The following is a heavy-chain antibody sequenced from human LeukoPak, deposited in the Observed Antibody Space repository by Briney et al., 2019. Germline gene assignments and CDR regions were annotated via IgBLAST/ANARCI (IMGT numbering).Heavy chain of an antibody. CDR2: VDPEDGET. D-gene: IGHD3-22*01. CDR1: GYTFTDYY. CDR3: ATDPTMIPEDY. V-gene: IGHV1-69-2*01. J-gene: IGHJ4*02. Sequence: ASVKASCKVSGYTFTDYYMHWVQQAPGKGLEWMGLVDPEDGETIYAEKFQGRVTITADTSTDTAYMELSSLRSEDTAVYYCATDPTMIPEDYWGQGTLVTVSS.